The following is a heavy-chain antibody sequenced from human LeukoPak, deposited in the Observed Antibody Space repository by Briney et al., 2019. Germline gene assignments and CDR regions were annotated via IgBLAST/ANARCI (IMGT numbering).Heavy chain of an antibody. D-gene: IGHD4-17*01. J-gene: IGHJ4*02. V-gene: IGHV3-23*01. Sequence: GGSLRLSCAASGFTFSSYWMSWVRQAPGKGLEWVSAISGSGGSTYYADSVKGRFTISRDNSKNTLYLQMNSLRAEDTAVYYCAKGPLYGDYGYWGQGTLVTVSS. CDR2: ISGSGGST. CDR3: AKGPLYGDYGY. CDR1: GFTFSSYW.